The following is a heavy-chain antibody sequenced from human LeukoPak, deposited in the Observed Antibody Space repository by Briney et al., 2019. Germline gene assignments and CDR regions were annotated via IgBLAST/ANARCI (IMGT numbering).Heavy chain of an antibody. CDR1: GGSISSYY. CDR2: IYYSGST. CDR3: ARSGSGWFDF. Sequence: SETLSLTCTVSGGSISSYYWSWIRQPPGKGLEWIGYIYYSGSTNYNPSLKSRVTISVDTSKNQFSLKLTSVTAADTAVYYCARSGSGWFDFWGQGSLVTVSS. J-gene: IGHJ4*02. D-gene: IGHD6-19*01. V-gene: IGHV4-59*01.